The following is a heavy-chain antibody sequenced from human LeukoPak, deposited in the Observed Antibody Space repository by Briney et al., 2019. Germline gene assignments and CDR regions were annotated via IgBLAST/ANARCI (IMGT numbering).Heavy chain of an antibody. CDR3: APPREYYYDSSGYSPDY. V-gene: IGHV3-23*01. D-gene: IGHD3-22*01. CDR2: ISGSGGST. CDR1: GFTFSSYG. Sequence: PGGSLRLSCAASGFTFSSYGMSWVRQAPGKGLEWVSAISGSGGSTYYADSVKGRFTISRDNSKNTLYLQMNSLRAEDTAVYYCAPPREYYYDSSGYSPDYWGQGTLVTVSS. J-gene: IGHJ4*02.